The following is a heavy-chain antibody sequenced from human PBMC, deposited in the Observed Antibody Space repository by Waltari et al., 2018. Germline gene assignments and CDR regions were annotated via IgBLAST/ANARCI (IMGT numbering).Heavy chain of an antibody. CDR2: ISSSSSTI. J-gene: IGHJ5*02. D-gene: IGHD6-13*01. Sequence: EVQLVESGGGLVQPGGSLRLSCAASGFTFSSYSMNWVRQAPGKGLEWVSYISSSSSTIYYADSVKGLCTISRDNAKNLLYLQMNSLRAEDTAVYYCARNTDSISWLLPSVGFDPWGQGTLVTVSS. CDR3: ARNTDSISWLLPSVGFDP. V-gene: IGHV3-48*01. CDR1: GFTFSSYS.